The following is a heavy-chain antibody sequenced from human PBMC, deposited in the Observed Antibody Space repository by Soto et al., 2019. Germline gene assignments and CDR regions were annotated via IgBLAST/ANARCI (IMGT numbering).Heavy chain of an antibody. J-gene: IGHJ4*02. D-gene: IGHD3-9*01. Sequence: GASLKVSCKASGYTFIDYYMHCVRQAPGQGFEWMGRISPRSGGTNYAQKFQGRVTMTWDTSLNTAYMELSRLISEDTAVYYCARPPGYISDWYYFDLWGQGTLVTVSS. CDR1: GYTFIDYY. CDR2: ISPRSGGT. V-gene: IGHV1-2*02. CDR3: ARPPGYISDWYYFDL.